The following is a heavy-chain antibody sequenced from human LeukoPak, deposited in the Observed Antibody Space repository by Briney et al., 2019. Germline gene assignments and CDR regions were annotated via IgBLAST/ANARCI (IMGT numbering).Heavy chain of an antibody. D-gene: IGHD5-12*01. Sequence: GGSLRLSCAASGFRFNFYSMNWVRQAPGKGLEWISYITASSVKMYGDSVKGRFTISRDNDKKSVYLQMISLRAEDTAVYYCTRDGGYSGFDFDYWGQGVLVTVSS. CDR2: ITASSVKM. V-gene: IGHV3-21*01. CDR3: TRDGGYSGFDFDY. CDR1: GFRFNFYS. J-gene: IGHJ4*02.